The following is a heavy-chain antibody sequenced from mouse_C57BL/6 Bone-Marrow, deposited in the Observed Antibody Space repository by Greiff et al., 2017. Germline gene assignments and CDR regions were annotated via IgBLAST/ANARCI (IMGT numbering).Heavy chain of an antibody. V-gene: IGHV1-69*01. Sequence: QVQLQQPGAELVMPGASVKLSCKASGYTFTSYWMHWVKQRPGQGLEWIGEIDPSDSYTNYNQKFKGKSTLTVDKSSSTAYMQLSSLTSEDSAVYYCAREGGLLLGVYFDVWGTGTTVTVSS. D-gene: IGHD1-1*01. CDR2: IDPSDSYT. CDR1: GYTFTSYW. J-gene: IGHJ1*03. CDR3: AREGGLLLGVYFDV.